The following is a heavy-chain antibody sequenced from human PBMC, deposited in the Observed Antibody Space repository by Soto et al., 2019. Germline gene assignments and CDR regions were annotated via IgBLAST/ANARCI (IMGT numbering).Heavy chain of an antibody. D-gene: IGHD1-26*01. CDR3: ARGDRGAFDL. Sequence: EVQLVESGGGLDQPGGSLRLSCVASGFTFSYYWMHWVRQAPGKGLVWVSRIHSDGSSTTYADFVKGRFTISRDNARNTVDLQMNSVRVEDTAVYYCARGDRGAFDLWGQGTVVTVSS. J-gene: IGHJ3*01. CDR2: IHSDGSST. V-gene: IGHV3-74*01. CDR1: GFTFSYYW.